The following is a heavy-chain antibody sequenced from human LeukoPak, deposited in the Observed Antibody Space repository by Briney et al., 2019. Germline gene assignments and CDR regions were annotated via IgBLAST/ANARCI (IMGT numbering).Heavy chain of an antibody. CDR3: ARLFTRAWEYRYGMDV. V-gene: IGHV4-39*02. CDR2: IYIDGIT. CDR1: GGSIRTDGSY. Sequence: SETLSLTCTVYGGSIRTDGSYWAWIRQPPGKGLEWIGSIYIDGITHYNSSLQSGVPLSIDTSKNHFSLRLTSVTAADTAVFCCARLFTRAWEYRYGMDVWGQGTAVTVSS. J-gene: IGHJ6*02. D-gene: IGHD1-26*01.